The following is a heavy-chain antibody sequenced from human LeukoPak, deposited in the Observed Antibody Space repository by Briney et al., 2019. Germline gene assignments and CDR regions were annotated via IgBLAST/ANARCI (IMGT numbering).Heavy chain of an antibody. D-gene: IGHD6-13*01. V-gene: IGHV4-59*01. J-gene: IGHJ3*02. CDR1: GVSISSYY. Sequence: KPSETLSLTCTVSGVSISSYYWSWIRQPPGKGLEWIGHIYYSGGANYNPSLKSRVTISLDTSRSQFSLELSSVTAADTAVYYCARDGGYPLGAFDIWGLGALVTVSS. CDR3: ARDGGYPLGAFDI. CDR2: IYYSGGA.